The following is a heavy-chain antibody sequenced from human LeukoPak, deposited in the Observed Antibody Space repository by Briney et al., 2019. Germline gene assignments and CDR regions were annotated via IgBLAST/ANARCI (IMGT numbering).Heavy chain of an antibody. CDR1: GFSLSNW. D-gene: IGHD3-16*01. CDR2: INEDGRQR. V-gene: IGHV3-7*01. J-gene: IGHJ4*02. CDR3: TRGEDRTFPY. Sequence: GGSLRLSCAASGFSLSNWMHWVRQAPGKGLEWVANINEDGRQRFYVDSVKGRFTTSRDNAKNSLYLQMNSLRADDTAVYYCTRGEDRTFPYWGQGTLVTVSS.